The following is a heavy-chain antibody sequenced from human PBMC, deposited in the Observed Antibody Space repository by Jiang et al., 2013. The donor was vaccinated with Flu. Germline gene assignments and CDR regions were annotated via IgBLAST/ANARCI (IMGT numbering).Heavy chain of an antibody. D-gene: IGHD3-10*01. Sequence: RIDWDDDKFYSTSLKTRLTISKDTSKNQVVLTMTNMDPVDTATYYCARASYGSGSYYPYFDYWGQGTLVTVSS. CDR2: IDWDDDK. V-gene: IGHV2-70*04. CDR3: ARASYGSGSYYPYFDY. J-gene: IGHJ4*02.